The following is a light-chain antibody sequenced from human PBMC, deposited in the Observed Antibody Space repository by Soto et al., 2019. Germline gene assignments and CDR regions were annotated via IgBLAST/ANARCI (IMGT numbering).Light chain of an antibody. Sequence: QSVLTQPPSMSAAPGQTITISCSGGTSNIESNFVSWYQHLPGTAPKLLIYDNHKRPSGIPDRFSGSKSGTSATLGITGLQTGDEADYYCGTWDNSLNVVVFGGGTKLTVL. CDR1: TSNIESNF. CDR2: DNH. V-gene: IGLV1-51*01. CDR3: GTWDNSLNVVV. J-gene: IGLJ2*01.